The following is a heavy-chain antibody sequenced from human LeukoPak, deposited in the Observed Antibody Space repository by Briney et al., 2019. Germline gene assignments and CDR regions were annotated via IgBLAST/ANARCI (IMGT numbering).Heavy chain of an antibody. J-gene: IGHJ4*02. V-gene: IGHV3-23*01. Sequence: PGGSLRLSCAVSGVRFSNYAMTWVRQAPGKGLEWASTISASGSNTYYADSVKGRFTISRDNSKNTLYLQMNSLRAEDTAVYYCAKEPRGYSYGPPDYWGQGTLVTVSS. CDR1: GVRFSNYA. CDR3: AKEPRGYSYGPPDY. D-gene: IGHD5-18*01. CDR2: ISASGSNT.